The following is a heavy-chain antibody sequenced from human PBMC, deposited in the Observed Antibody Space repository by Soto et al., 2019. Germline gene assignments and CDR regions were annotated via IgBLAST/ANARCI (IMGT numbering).Heavy chain of an antibody. V-gene: IGHV1-3*01. CDR2: INAGNGNT. J-gene: IGHJ5*02. CDR3: ARGFLLGYCSGGSCYPGAGRWFDP. D-gene: IGHD2-15*01. CDR1: GYTFTSYA. Sequence: QVQLVQSGAEVKKPGASVKVSCKASGYTFTSYAMHWVRQAPGQRLEWMGWINAGNGNTKYSQKFQGRVTITRDTSASTAYMELSRLRSEDTAVYYCARGFLLGYCSGGSCYPGAGRWFDPWGQGTLVTVSS.